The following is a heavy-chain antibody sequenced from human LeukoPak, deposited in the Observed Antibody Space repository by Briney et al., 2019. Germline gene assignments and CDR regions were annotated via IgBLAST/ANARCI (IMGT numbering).Heavy chain of an antibody. D-gene: IGHD6-19*01. CDR3: ARANAAIAVAGTGWYFDL. Sequence: PSETLSLTCTVSGGSISSGDYYWSWIRQPPGKGLEWIVYIYYSGSTYYNPSLKSRVTISVDTSKNQFSLKLSSVTAADTAVYYCARANAAIAVAGTGWYFDLWGRGTLVTVSS. CDR1: GGSISSGDYY. V-gene: IGHV4-30-4*08. J-gene: IGHJ2*01. CDR2: IYYSGST.